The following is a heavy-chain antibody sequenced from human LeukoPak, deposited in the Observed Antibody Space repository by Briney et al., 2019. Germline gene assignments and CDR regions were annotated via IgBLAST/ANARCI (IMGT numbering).Heavy chain of an antibody. CDR1: GFTFNSYS. CDR3: ARARGYSYGLDY. J-gene: IGHJ4*02. D-gene: IGHD5-18*01. CDR2: ISSSSNTI. V-gene: IGHV3-48*01. Sequence: GGSLRLSCAASGFTFNSYSINWVRQAPGKGLEWVSYISSSSNTIYYADSVKGRFTISRDNAKNSLYLQMNSLRAEDTAVYYCARARGYSYGLDYWGQGALVTVSS.